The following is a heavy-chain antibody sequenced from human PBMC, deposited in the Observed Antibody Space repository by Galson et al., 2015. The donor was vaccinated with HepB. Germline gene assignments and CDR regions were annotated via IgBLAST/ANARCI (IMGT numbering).Heavy chain of an antibody. J-gene: IGHJ6*02. D-gene: IGHD1-26*01. CDR2: IWYDGSNR. V-gene: IGHV3-33*08. CDR3: ARVLPSGGYDYYYYGMDV. CDR1: GFTFSSYG. Sequence: SLRLSCAASGFTFSSYGMHWVRQAPGKGLEWVAVIWYDGSNRYYADSVKGRFTISRDNSKNTLYLQMNSLRAEDTAVYYCARVLPSGGYDYYYYGMDVWGQGTTVTVSS.